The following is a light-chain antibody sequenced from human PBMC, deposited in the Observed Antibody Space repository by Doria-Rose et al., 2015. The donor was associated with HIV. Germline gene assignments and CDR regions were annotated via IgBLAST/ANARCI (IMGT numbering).Light chain of an antibody. CDR2: TAS. J-gene: IGKJ4*01. V-gene: IGKV1-39*01. CDR1: QSISNY. CDR3: QQSFSTLPLT. Sequence: TQPPSSLSAFVGDRVTITCRASQSISNYLHWYQQKPGKAPKLLIYTASSLQSGAPSRFSGSGSGTDFTLTISSLQPEDSATYYCQQSFSTLPLTFGGGTNVEIK.